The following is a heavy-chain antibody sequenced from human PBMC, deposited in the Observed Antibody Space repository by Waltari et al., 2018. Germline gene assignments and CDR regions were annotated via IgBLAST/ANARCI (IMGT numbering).Heavy chain of an antibody. D-gene: IGHD6-13*01. J-gene: IGHJ3*02. CDR1: GFSLSTSGVG. V-gene: IGHV2-5*01. CDR3: AHRGRGVAAAEDAFDI. Sequence: QITLKESGPTLVKPTQTLTLTCTFPGFSLSTSGVGVGWIRQPPGKALEWLALIYWNDDKRYSPSLKSRLTITKDTSKNQVVLTMTNMDPVDTATYYCAHRGRGVAAAEDAFDIWGQGTMVTVSS. CDR2: IYWNDDK.